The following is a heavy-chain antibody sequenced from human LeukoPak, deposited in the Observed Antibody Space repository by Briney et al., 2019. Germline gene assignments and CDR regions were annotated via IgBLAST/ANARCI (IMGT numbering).Heavy chain of an antibody. CDR3: AGSDRFFSFDY. J-gene: IGHJ4*02. V-gene: IGHV4-59*01. CDR2: IYYSGST. D-gene: IGHD3-3*01. CDR1: GGSISSYY. Sequence: PSETLSLTCTVSGGSISSYYWSWIRQPPGKGLEWIGYIYYSGSTNYNPSLKSRVTISVDTSKNQFSLKLSSVTAADTAVYYCAGSDRFFSFDYWGQGTLVTVSS.